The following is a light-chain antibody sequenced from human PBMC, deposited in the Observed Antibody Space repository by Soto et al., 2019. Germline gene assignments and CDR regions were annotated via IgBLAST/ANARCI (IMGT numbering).Light chain of an antibody. V-gene: IGKV3-11*01. Sequence: EIVLTQSPATLSLSPGEIATLSCSASQSVGDYLAWYQQKPGQAPRLLIYDASNRVTGIPARFSGSGSGTDFTLTISSLEPEDFAVYYCQQRSNWPLLTFGGGTKVEIK. CDR3: QQRSNWPLLT. J-gene: IGKJ4*01. CDR2: DAS. CDR1: QSVGDY.